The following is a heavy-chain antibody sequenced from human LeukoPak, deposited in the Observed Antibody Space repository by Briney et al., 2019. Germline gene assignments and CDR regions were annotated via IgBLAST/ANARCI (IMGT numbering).Heavy chain of an antibody. Sequence: GGSLRLSCAASGFTFSSYWMHWVRQAPGKGLVWVSRINSDGSSTSYADSVKGRFTISRDNAKNSLYLQMNSLRAEDTAVYYCARDASGYGYDYWGQGTLVTVSS. CDR3: ARDASGYGYDY. V-gene: IGHV3-74*01. CDR2: INSDGSST. CDR1: GFTFSSYW. J-gene: IGHJ4*02. D-gene: IGHD5-12*01.